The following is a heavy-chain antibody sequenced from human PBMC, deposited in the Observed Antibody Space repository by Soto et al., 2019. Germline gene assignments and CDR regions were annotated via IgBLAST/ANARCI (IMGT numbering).Heavy chain of an antibody. D-gene: IGHD3-3*01. J-gene: IGHJ4*02. Sequence: QVQLVQSGAEVKKPGASVKVSCKASGYTFTSYGISWVRQAPGQGLEWMGWISVYNGNTNYAQRLQGRVTMTTDTSTSTAYMELRSLRSDDTAVYYCARVYDFWSGYSNPFDYWGQGTLVTVSS. CDR2: ISVYNGNT. CDR1: GYTFTSYG. CDR3: ARVYDFWSGYSNPFDY. V-gene: IGHV1-18*01.